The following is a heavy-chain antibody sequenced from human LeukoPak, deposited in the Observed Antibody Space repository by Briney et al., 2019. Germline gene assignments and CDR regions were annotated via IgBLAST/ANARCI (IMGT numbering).Heavy chain of an antibody. CDR3: ARVRGYYNWFDP. V-gene: IGHV1-2*02. Sequence: ASVRVSCKASGYTFTGYYMHWVRQAPGQGLEWMGWINPNSGGTNYAQKFQGRVTMTRDTSISTSYMELSRLRSDDTAVYYCARVRGYYNWFDPWGQGTLVTVSS. CDR2: INPNSGGT. J-gene: IGHJ5*02. D-gene: IGHD3-22*01. CDR1: GYTFTGYY.